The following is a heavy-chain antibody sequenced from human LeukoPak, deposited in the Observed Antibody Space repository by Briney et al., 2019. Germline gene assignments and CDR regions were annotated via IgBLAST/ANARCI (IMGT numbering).Heavy chain of an antibody. D-gene: IGHD6-19*01. J-gene: IGHJ4*02. V-gene: IGHV4-59*12. Sequence: SETLSLTCTVSGGSISTYYWSWIRQPPGKGLEWIGYIYYSGSTNYNPSLKSRVTISVDTSKNQFSLKLSSVTAADTAVYYCARGLGGWLRLFDYWGQGTLVTVSS. CDR3: ARGLGGWLRLFDY. CDR1: GGSISTYY. CDR2: IYYSGST.